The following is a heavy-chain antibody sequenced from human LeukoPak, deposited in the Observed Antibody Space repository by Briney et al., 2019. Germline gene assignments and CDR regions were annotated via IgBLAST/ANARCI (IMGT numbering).Heavy chain of an antibody. Sequence: ASVKVSCKASGYTFTSYDTNWVRQATGQGLEWMGWMNPNSGNTGYAQKFQGRVTMTRNTSISTAYMELSSLRSEDTAVYYCARAVGAQWGYYYDSSGYSYYFDYWGQGTLVTVSS. CDR3: ARAVGAQWGYYYDSSGYSYYFDY. D-gene: IGHD3-22*01. CDR2: MNPNSGNT. CDR1: GYTFTSYD. J-gene: IGHJ4*02. V-gene: IGHV1-8*01.